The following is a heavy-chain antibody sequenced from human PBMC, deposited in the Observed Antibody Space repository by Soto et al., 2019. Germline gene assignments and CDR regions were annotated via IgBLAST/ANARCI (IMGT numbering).Heavy chain of an antibody. CDR3: TTYSNYDSGSYFWPRGYYYGMDV. CDR1: GFTFSNAW. D-gene: IGHD1-26*01. Sequence: EVQLVESGGGLVKPGGSLRLSCAASGFTFSNAWMNWVRQAPEKGLEWVGRIKSKTDGGTTDYAAPVKGRFTISRDDSKNTLYLQMNSLKTEDTAVYYCTTYSNYDSGSYFWPRGYYYGMDVWGQGTTVTVSS. CDR2: IKSKTDGGTT. J-gene: IGHJ6*02. V-gene: IGHV3-15*07.